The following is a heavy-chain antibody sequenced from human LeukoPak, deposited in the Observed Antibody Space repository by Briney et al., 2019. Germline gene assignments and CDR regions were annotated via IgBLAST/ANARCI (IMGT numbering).Heavy chain of an antibody. Sequence: GGSLRLSCAASGFTFSSYAMSWVRQAPGKGLEWVSAISGSGGSTYYADSVKGRFATSRDNSKNTLYLQMNSLRAEDTAVYYCAKFLPTHIVVANYYFDYWGQGTLVTVSS. CDR3: AKFLPTHIVVANYYFDY. CDR1: GFTFSSYA. V-gene: IGHV3-23*01. J-gene: IGHJ4*02. D-gene: IGHD2-21*01. CDR2: ISGSGGST.